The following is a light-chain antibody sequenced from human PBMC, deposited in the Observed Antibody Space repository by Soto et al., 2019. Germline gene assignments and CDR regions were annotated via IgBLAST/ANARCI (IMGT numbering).Light chain of an antibody. CDR3: SSYTSSSTVI. CDR1: SSDIGGYNY. CDR2: DVR. V-gene: IGLV2-14*01. Sequence: QSALTQPASMSGSTGRSITISCTGASSDIGGYNYISWYQQLPGKAPKFIIYDVRNRPSGVSNRFSGSRSGNTASLTISGLQAEDESDYYCSSYTSSSTVIFGGGTKVTV. J-gene: IGLJ2*01.